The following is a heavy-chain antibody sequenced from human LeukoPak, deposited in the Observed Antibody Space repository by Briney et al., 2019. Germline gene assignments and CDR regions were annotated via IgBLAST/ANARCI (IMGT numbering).Heavy chain of an antibody. CDR3: ARGGEIVVVPAASSLDY. J-gene: IGHJ4*02. Sequence: GGSLRLSCAASGFTFSSYGMHWVRQAPGKGLEWVAVIWYDGSNKYYADSVKGRFTISRDNSKNTLYLQMNSLRAEDTAVYYCARGGEIVVVPAASSLDYWGQGTLVTVSS. V-gene: IGHV3-33*01. D-gene: IGHD2-2*01. CDR1: GFTFSSYG. CDR2: IWYDGSNK.